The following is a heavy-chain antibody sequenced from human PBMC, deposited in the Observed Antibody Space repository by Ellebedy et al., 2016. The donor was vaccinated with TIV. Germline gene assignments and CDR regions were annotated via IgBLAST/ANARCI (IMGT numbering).Heavy chain of an antibody. V-gene: IGHV3-30*03. CDR2: ISYDGGDK. CDR1: GFTFSSYG. J-gene: IGHJ4*02. CDR3: ARAIQLWLNRRDYYFDY. Sequence: GESLKISCAASGFTFSSYGMHWVRQAPGKGLEWVTVISYDGGDKYYADSVKGRFTISRDNSKNTLYLQMNSLRAEDTAVYYCARAIQLWLNRRDYYFDYWGQGTLVTVSS. D-gene: IGHD5-18*01.